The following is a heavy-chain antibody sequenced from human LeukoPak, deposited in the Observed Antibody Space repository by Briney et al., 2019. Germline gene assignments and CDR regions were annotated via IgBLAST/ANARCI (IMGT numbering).Heavy chain of an antibody. D-gene: IGHD2-15*01. CDR2: IIPIFGTA. V-gene: IGHV1-69*06. J-gene: IGHJ4*02. Sequence: ASVKVSCKASGYTFTSYAISWVRQAPGQGLEWMGGIIPIFGTANYAQKFQGRVTITADKSTSTAYMELSSLRSEDTAVYYYATTYCSGGSCYLFDYWGQGTLVTVSS. CDR1: GYTFTSYA. CDR3: ATTYCSGGSCYLFDY.